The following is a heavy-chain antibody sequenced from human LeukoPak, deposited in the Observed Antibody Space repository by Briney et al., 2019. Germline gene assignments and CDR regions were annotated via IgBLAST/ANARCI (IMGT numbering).Heavy chain of an antibody. CDR3: ARRASAYSHPYDY. CDR2: IYSDNT. CDR1: GFTVSSNS. J-gene: IGHJ4*02. D-gene: IGHD4/OR15-4a*01. V-gene: IGHV3-53*01. Sequence: PGGSLRLSCTVSGFTVSSNSMSWVRQAPGKGLEWVSFIYSDNTHYSDSVKGRFTIFRDNSKNTLYLQMNSLRAEDTAVYYCARRASAYSHPYDYWGQGTLVTVSS.